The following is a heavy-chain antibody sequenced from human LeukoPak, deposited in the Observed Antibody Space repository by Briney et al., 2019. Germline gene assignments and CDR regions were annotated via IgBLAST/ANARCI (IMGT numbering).Heavy chain of an antibody. CDR1: GFTFSNYW. Sequence: PGGSLRLSCAASGFTFSNYWMSWVRQAPGKGLEWVANINQDGSEKYYVDSAKGRFTISRDNAKNALYLQMNSLRAEDTAVYYCARVGQWLPDYWGQGTLVTVSS. D-gene: IGHD6-19*01. J-gene: IGHJ4*02. V-gene: IGHV3-7*01. CDR2: INQDGSEK. CDR3: ARVGQWLPDY.